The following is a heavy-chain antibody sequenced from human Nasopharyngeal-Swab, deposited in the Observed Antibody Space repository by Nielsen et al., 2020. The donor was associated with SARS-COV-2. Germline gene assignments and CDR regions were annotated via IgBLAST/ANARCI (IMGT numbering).Heavy chain of an antibody. CDR3: AKDTSGWYLDY. Sequence: GESLKISCAASGFNFNNFGMHWIRQAPGKGLEWVAVISYDGSNKYYADSVKGRFTISRDNSKNTLYLQMNSLRAEDTAVYYCAKDTSGWYLDYWGQGTLVTVSS. J-gene: IGHJ4*02. D-gene: IGHD6-19*01. CDR1: GFNFNNFG. CDR2: ISYDGSNK. V-gene: IGHV3-30*18.